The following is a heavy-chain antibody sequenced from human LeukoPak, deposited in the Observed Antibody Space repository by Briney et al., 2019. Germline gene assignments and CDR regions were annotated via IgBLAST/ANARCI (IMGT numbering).Heavy chain of an antibody. V-gene: IGHV4-4*09. CDR2: IYTSGST. J-gene: IGHJ3*02. CDR3: ARLVDGAFDN. D-gene: IGHD2-15*01. CDR1: GGSISSYY. Sequence: SETLSLTCTVSGGSISSYYWSWIRQPPGKGLEWIGYIYTSGSTNYNPSLKSRVTISVDTSKNQFSLKLSSVTAADTAVYYCARLVDGAFDNWGQGTMVTVSS.